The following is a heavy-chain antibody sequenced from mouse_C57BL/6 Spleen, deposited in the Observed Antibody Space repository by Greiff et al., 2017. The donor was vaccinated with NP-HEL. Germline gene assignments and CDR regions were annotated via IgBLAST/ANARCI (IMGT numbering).Heavy chain of an antibody. V-gene: IGHV1-81*01. D-gene: IGHD1-1*01. Sequence: VQLQQSGAELARPGASVKLSCKASGYTFTSYGISWVKQRTGQGLEWIGEIYPRSGNTYYNEKFKGKATLTADKSSSTAYMELRSLTSEDSAVYICARWYTTVVATDYAMDYWGQGTSVTVSS. J-gene: IGHJ4*01. CDR3: ARWYTTVVATDYAMDY. CDR1: GYTFTSYG. CDR2: IYPRSGNT.